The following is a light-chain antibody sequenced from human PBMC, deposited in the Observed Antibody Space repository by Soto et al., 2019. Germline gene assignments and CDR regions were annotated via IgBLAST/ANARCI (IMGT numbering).Light chain of an antibody. J-gene: IGKJ1*01. Sequence: EIVLTQSPGTLSLSPGERANLSCRASQSVSSNYLAWYQQKPGQAPRLRIYTASGRATGIPDRFSGSGSGTDFTLTISRVEPEDVAVYYCQQYGTSPWTFGQGTKVEIK. V-gene: IGKV3-20*01. CDR1: QSVSSNY. CDR3: QQYGTSPWT. CDR2: TAS.